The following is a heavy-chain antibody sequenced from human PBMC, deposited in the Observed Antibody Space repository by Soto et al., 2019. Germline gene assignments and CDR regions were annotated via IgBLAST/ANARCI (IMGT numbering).Heavy chain of an antibody. J-gene: IGHJ6*02. Sequence: VQLVESGGGLVKPGGSLRLSCAASGFTFSDYYISWIREAPGKGLEWVSAISGSGGSTYYADSVKGRFTISRDNSKNTLYLQMNSLRAEDTAVYYCAKDLEYYDFWSGYQDLYYYYGMDVWGQGTTVTVSS. CDR3: AKDLEYYDFWSGYQDLYYYYGMDV. CDR1: GFTFSDYY. D-gene: IGHD3-3*01. CDR2: ISGSGGST. V-gene: IGHV3-23*04.